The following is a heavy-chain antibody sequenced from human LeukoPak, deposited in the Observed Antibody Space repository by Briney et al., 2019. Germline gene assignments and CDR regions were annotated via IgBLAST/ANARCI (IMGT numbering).Heavy chain of an antibody. Sequence: SETLSLTCTVSGGSISSYYWSWIRQPPGKGLEWIGYIYYSGSTNYNPSLKSRVTISVDTSKNQFSLKLSSVTAADTAVYYCARDRIAVAGKKTYYGMDVWGQGTTVTVSS. D-gene: IGHD6-19*01. CDR3: ARDRIAVAGKKTYYGMDV. J-gene: IGHJ6*02. CDR2: IYYSGST. CDR1: GGSISSYY. V-gene: IGHV4-59*01.